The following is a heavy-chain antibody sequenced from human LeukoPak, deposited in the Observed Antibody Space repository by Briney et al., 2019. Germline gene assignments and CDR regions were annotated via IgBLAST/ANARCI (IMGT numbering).Heavy chain of an antibody. CDR2: ISYDGSNK. V-gene: IGHV3-30*18. Sequence: GGSLRLSCAASGFTFSSYGMHWVRQAPGKGLEWVAVISYDGSNKYYADSVKGRFTISRDNSKNTLYLQMNSLRAEDTAVYYSAKDSRIQLWLMGTYDAFDIWGQGTMVTVSS. CDR3: AKDSRIQLWLMGTYDAFDI. J-gene: IGHJ3*02. D-gene: IGHD5-18*01. CDR1: GFTFSSYG.